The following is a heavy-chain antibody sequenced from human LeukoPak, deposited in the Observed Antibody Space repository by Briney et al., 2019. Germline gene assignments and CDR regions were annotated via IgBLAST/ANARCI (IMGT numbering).Heavy chain of an antibody. V-gene: IGHV3-30*02. D-gene: IGHD3-10*02. Sequence: PGGSLRLSCATSRFIFTSYDMHWFRQAPGKGLEWVAFIRYSETETYYADSVKGRFTISRDNSKDTLYLQMNSLRAEDTAVYYRAKTPPRYYVKGSYPDYWGQGTLVIVSS. J-gene: IGHJ4*02. CDR3: AKTPPRYYVKGSYPDY. CDR2: IRYSETET. CDR1: RFIFTSYD.